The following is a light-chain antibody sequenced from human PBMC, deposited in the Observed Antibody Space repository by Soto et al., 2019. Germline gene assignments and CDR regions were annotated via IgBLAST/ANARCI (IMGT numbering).Light chain of an antibody. J-gene: IGKJ5*01. Sequence: EIVLTQSPGTLSLSPGERATLSCRASQSVNSRYLAWYQQKPGQAPRLLIYGTSSMATGIPDRFSGSGSGTDFTLTISRLEPEDFAVYYCQQYGSSPPITFGQGTRLEIK. CDR1: QSVNSRY. CDR2: GTS. V-gene: IGKV3-20*01. CDR3: QQYGSSPPIT.